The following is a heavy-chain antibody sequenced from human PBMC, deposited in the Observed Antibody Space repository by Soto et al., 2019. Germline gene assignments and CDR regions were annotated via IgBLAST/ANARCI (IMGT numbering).Heavy chain of an antibody. Sequence: SETLSLTCSVSGGSIDSGANYWTWIRQHPGKGLEWIGYIFYTGSIYSSPSLKSRITMSLDTSKNQFSLNLTSVTVADTAIYYCARGSANYYGSGLDVWGPGTKVTVSS. CDR3: ARGSANYYGSGLDV. V-gene: IGHV4-31*03. D-gene: IGHD3-10*01. CDR1: GGSIDSGANY. J-gene: IGHJ6*02. CDR2: IFYTGSI.